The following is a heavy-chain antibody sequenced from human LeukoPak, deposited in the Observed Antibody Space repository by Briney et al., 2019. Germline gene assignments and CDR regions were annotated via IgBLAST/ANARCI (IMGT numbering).Heavy chain of an antibody. Sequence: ASVKVSCKASGYTFTGYYMHWVRQAPGQGLEWMGWINPNSGGTNYAQKFQGRVTMTRDTSISTAYMELSRLRSEDTAVYYCARDYDILTGYYRSGAFDIRGQGTMVTVSS. CDR3: ARDYDILTGYYRSGAFDI. CDR1: GYTFTGYY. D-gene: IGHD3-9*01. V-gene: IGHV1-2*02. CDR2: INPNSGGT. J-gene: IGHJ3*02.